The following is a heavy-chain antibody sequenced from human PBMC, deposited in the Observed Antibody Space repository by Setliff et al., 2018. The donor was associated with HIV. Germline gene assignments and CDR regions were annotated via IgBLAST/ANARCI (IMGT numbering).Heavy chain of an antibody. CDR3: TSEIRITMIVVVH. V-gene: IGHV3-49*04. J-gene: IGHJ4*02. D-gene: IGHD3-22*01. CDR2: IRSKAYGGTT. Sequence: GGSLRLSCAASGFTVSSNYMSWVRQAPGKGLEWVGFIRSKAYGGTTEYAASVKGRFTISRDDSKSIAYLQMNSLKTEDTAVYYCTSEIRITMIVVVHWGQGTLFTVAS. CDR1: GFTVSSNY.